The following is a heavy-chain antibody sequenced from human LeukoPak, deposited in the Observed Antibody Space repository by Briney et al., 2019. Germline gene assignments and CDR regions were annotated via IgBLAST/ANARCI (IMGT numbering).Heavy chain of an antibody. CDR1: GFTFSSYA. J-gene: IGHJ4*02. Sequence: GGSPRLSCSASGFTFSSYAMHWVRQAPGKGLEYVSAISSNGGSTYYADSVKGRFTISRDNSKNTLYLQMSSLRAEDTAVYYCVVEAVPAAPDYFDYWGQGTLVTVSS. V-gene: IGHV3-64D*06. D-gene: IGHD2-2*01. CDR2: ISSNGGST. CDR3: VVEAVPAAPDYFDY.